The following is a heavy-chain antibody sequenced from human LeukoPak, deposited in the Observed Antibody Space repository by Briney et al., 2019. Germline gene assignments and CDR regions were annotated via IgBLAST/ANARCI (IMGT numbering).Heavy chain of an antibody. CDR1: GFTFSSYA. CDR2: IKEDGSEK. Sequence: GGSLRLSCAASGFTFSSYAMSWVRQAPGKGLEWVAQIKEDGSEKYYVDSVRGRFTISRDNARNSLSLQMDSLGAEDTALYYCARDKGISDIGGSKFDRWGQGTLVTVSS. D-gene: IGHD4-23*01. V-gene: IGHV3-7*03. CDR3: ARDKGISDIGGSKFDR. J-gene: IGHJ5*02.